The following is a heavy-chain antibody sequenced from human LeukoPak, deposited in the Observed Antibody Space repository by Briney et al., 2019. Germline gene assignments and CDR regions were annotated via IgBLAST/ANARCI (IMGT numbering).Heavy chain of an antibody. D-gene: IGHD2-21*02. Sequence: KAWETLSLTCTVSGGSISSYYWSWLRQPPGKGLEYIGYTHYSGSTNYNPSLKSRVTISLDTSGNQFSLKLSSVTAADTAVYYCASGYCGGACQLGGVDMWGQGTMVTVSS. CDR3: ASGYCGGACQLGGVDM. CDR2: THYSGST. J-gene: IGHJ3*02. CDR1: GGSISSYY. V-gene: IGHV4-59*01.